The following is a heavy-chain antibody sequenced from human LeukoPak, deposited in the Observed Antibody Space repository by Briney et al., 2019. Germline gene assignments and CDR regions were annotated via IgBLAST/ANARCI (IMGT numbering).Heavy chain of an antibody. V-gene: IGHV3-48*01. Sequence: GGSLRLSCAACGFTFSSYSMNWVRQAPGKGVEWGLYISSSSSTIYYALFVKGRFTISRDNAQNSLYLQMNSLRAEDTAVYYCARDERIFGVVINYNWFDPWGQGTLVTVSS. J-gene: IGHJ5*02. CDR2: ISSSSSTI. CDR1: GFTFSSYS. D-gene: IGHD3-3*01. CDR3: ARDERIFGVVINYNWFDP.